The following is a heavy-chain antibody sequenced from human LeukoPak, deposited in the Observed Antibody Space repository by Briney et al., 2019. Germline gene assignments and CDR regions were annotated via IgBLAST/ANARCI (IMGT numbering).Heavy chain of an antibody. D-gene: IGHD3-22*01. V-gene: IGHV3-53*04. J-gene: IGHJ1*01. CDR2: IYGGGST. Sequence: GGSLRLSCAASGFAVSNNYMSWVRXAPGQXLEWVSIIYGGGSTYYADSVNGRFTISRHNSQNTLFLQMNSLRTEDTAVYYCARAYDSSGYWPEYFHHWGQGTLVTVSS. CDR3: ARAYDSSGYWPEYFHH. CDR1: GFAVSNNY.